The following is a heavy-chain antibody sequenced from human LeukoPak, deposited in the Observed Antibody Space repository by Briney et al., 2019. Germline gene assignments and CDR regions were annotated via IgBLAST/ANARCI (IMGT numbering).Heavy chain of an antibody. V-gene: IGHV5-51*01. CDR1: GYSFTSYW. D-gene: IGHD3-10*01. Sequence: ESFQISCKGSGYSFTSYWIGWVRQMPGKGLEWMGIIYPGDSDTRYSPSFQGQVTISADKSISTAYLQWSSLKASDTAMYYCARHSGSGSYLVGLFDPWGQGSLVTVSS. CDR2: IYPGDSDT. J-gene: IGHJ5*02. CDR3: ARHSGSGSYLVGLFDP.